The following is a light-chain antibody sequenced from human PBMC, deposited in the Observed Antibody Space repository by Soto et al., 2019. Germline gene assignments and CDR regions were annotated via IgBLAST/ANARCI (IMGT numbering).Light chain of an antibody. V-gene: IGKV1-6*01. J-gene: IGKJ1*01. Sequence: AIQVTQSPSSLSASVGDRVTITCRTSHGIISALGWYQQKPGKVPKLLIYAASTLQSGVPSRFSGSGSGRDFTLTISSLQPEDFATYYCLLDYAYLWAFGQGTKVDI. CDR1: HGIISA. CDR3: LLDYAYLWA. CDR2: AAS.